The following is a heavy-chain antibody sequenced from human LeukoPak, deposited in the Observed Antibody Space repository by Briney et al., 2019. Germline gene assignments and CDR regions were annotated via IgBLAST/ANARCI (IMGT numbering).Heavy chain of an antibody. CDR3: AKGGFSDFYHFDY. V-gene: IGHV3-23*01. D-gene: IGHD2-21*02. CDR2: ISDSGDST. CDR1: GFTFSSYA. J-gene: IGHJ4*02. Sequence: GGSLRLSCAAPGFTFSSYAMAWVRQAPGKGLEWVSGISDSGDSTYYADSVKGRFTISRDNSKNTLYLQMNSLRADDTAVYYCAKGGFSDFYHFDYWGQGTLVTVSS.